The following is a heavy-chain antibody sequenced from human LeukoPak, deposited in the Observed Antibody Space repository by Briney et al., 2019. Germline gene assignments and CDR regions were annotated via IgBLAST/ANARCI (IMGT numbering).Heavy chain of an antibody. CDR1: GGSISSYY. D-gene: IGHD3-10*01. CDR3: ARQAGLWFGELSVGY. CDR2: IYYSGST. J-gene: IGHJ4*02. Sequence: SETLSLTCTVSGGSISSYYWSWIRQPPGKGLEWIGYIYYSGSTNYNPSLKSRVTISVDTSKNQFSLKLSSVTAADTAVYYCARQAGLWFGELSVGYWGQGTLVTVSS. V-gene: IGHV4-59*08.